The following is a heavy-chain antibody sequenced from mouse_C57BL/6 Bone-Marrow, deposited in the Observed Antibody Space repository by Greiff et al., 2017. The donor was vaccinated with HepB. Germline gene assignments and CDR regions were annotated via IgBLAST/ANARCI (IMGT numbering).Heavy chain of an antibody. D-gene: IGHD1-2*01. J-gene: IGHJ4*01. Sequence: QVQLQQSGAELVRPGTSVKMSCKASGYTFTNYWIGWAKQRPGHGLEWIGDIYPGGGYTNYNEKFKGKATLTADKSSSTAYMELRSLTSEDSAVFYCTRLLRPVPYAMDYWGQGTSVTVSS. CDR2: IYPGGGYT. CDR1: GYTFTNYW. V-gene: IGHV1-63*01. CDR3: TRLLRPVPYAMDY.